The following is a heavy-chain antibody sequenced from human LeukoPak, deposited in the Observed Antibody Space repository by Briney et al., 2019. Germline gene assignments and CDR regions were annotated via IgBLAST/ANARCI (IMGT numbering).Heavy chain of an antibody. CDR3: ARVGNADCSSTSCYEYFQH. CDR1: GYTFTDYY. CDR2: INPNSGGT. J-gene: IGHJ1*01. V-gene: IGHV1-2*02. D-gene: IGHD2-2*01. Sequence: ASVKVSCKASGYTFTDYYMHWVRQAPGQGLEWMGWINPNSGGTNYAQKFQGRVTMTRDTSISTAYMELSRLRSDDTAVYYCARVGNADCSSTSCYEYFQHWGQGTLVTVSS.